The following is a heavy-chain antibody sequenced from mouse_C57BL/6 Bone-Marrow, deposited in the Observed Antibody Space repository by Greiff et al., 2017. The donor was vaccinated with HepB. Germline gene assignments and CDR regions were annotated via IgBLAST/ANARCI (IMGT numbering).Heavy chain of an antibody. Sequence: EVQLVESGGDLVKPGGSLKLSCAASGFTFSSYGMSWVRQTPDKRLEWVATISSGGSYTYYPDSVKGRFTISRDNAKNTLYLQMSSLKSEDTAMYYCARHESEVTRSSCDDWFAYWGQGTLVTVSA. D-gene: IGHD2-13*01. CDR1: GFTFSSYG. J-gene: IGHJ3*01. CDR3: ARHESEVTRSSCDDWFAY. CDR2: ISSGGSYT. V-gene: IGHV5-6*01.